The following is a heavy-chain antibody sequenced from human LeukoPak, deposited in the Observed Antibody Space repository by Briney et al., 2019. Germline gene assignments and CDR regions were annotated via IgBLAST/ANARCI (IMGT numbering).Heavy chain of an antibody. V-gene: IGHV1-2*02. CDR1: GYTFTDYY. CDR2: INPNNGGT. D-gene: IGHD2/OR15-2a*01. J-gene: IGHJ3*01. CDR3: ARDQEYGFDV. Sequence: ASVKVSCKTSGYTFTDYYLYWVRQAPGQGLEWVSWINPNNGGTNYPQKFQGRVTMTRDTSIRTAYMELSSLTSDDTAIYYCARDQEYGFDVWGQGTMVTVSS.